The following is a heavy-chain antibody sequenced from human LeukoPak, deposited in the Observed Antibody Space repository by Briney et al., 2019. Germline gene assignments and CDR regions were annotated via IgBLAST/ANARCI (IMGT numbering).Heavy chain of an antibody. CDR3: AKHCSSTSCYLDY. J-gene: IGHJ4*02. D-gene: IGHD2-2*01. V-gene: IGHV3-11*01. CDR1: GFTFSDYY. Sequence: NAGGSLRLSCAASGFTFSDYYMSWIRQAPGKGLEWVPYISSSGSTIYYADSVKGRFTISRDNSKNTLYLQMNSLRAEDTAVYYCAKHCSSTSCYLDYWGQGTLVTVSS. CDR2: ISSSGSTI.